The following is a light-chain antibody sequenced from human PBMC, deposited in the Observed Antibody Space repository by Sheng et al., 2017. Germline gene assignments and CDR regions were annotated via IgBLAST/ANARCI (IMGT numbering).Light chain of an antibody. CDR2: KAY. CDR1: QSINDC. J-gene: IGKJ2*01. V-gene: IGKV1-5*03. CDR3: QQYQSYPHT. Sequence: DIQMTQSPSTLSASVGDRVTITCRASQSINDCLAWYQQRPGKAPKLLIYKAYILENGVPSRFSGGGSGTEFTLTISSLQPDDFATYYCQQYQSYPHTFGQGTKLEI.